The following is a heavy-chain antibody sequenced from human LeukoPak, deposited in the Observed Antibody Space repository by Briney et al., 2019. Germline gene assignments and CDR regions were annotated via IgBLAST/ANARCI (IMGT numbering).Heavy chain of an antibody. CDR1: GFTFSSYA. CDR3: ARVLGPGYGATNLAY. D-gene: IGHD1-26*01. V-gene: IGHV3-30-3*01. J-gene: IGHJ4*02. Sequence: GGSLRLSCAASGFTFSSYAIHWVRQAPGKGLEWVSVISYDGNYKYYADSVTGRFTVSRHDSQSMLFLQMNSLRPEDTAVYYCARVLGPGYGATNLAYWGQGTLVTVSS. CDR2: ISYDGNYK.